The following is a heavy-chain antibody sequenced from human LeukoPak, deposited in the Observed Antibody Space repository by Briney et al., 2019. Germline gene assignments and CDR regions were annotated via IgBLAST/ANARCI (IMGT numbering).Heavy chain of an antibody. CDR3: AKDPDYYGSGYFDY. Sequence: PGGSLRLSCAASGFTFSGYWMHWVRQAPGKGLVWVSRIKNDGSIIDYADSVKGRFTISRDNAKNTLYLQMNSLRAEDTAVYYCAKDPDYYGSGYFDYWGQGTLVTVSS. CDR2: IKNDGSII. CDR1: GFTFSGYW. V-gene: IGHV3-74*01. D-gene: IGHD3-10*01. J-gene: IGHJ4*02.